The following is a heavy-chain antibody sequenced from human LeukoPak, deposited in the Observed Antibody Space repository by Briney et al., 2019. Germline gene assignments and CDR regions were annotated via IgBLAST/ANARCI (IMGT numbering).Heavy chain of an antibody. CDR1: GGSISSYY. J-gene: IGHJ4*02. CDR3: TTVRYDSSGYYSYFDY. V-gene: IGHV4-59*01. CDR2: IYYSGST. D-gene: IGHD3-22*01. Sequence: PPETLSLTCTVSGGSISSYYWSWIRQPPGKGLEWIGYIYYSGSTNYNPSLKSRVTISVDTSKNQYSLKLSSVTAADTAAYYCTTVRYDSSGYYSYFDYWGQGTLVTVSS.